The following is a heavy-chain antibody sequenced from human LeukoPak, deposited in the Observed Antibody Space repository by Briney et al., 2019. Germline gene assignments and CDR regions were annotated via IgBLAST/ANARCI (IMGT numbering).Heavy chain of an antibody. D-gene: IGHD4-11*01. Sequence: GGSLRLSCAASGFSFSSHGMHGVRQAPGKGLEWVAVISYDGSKKYYADSVKGRFTISRENSKNTLDLQMNSLRAEDTAVYFCAKAYSNYDFHYYNYGMDVWGQGTTVTVSS. CDR3: AKAYSNYDFHYYNYGMDV. CDR1: GFSFSSHG. CDR2: ISYDGSKK. J-gene: IGHJ6*02. V-gene: IGHV3-30*18.